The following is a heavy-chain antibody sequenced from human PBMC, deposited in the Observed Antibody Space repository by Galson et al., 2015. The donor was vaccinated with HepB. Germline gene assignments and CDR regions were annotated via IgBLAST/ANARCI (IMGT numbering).Heavy chain of an antibody. CDR3: ARGGYCSSTSCYAGSEYFQH. CDR2: ISSSSSYV. J-gene: IGHJ1*01. CDR1: GFTFSSYS. V-gene: IGHV3-21*01. Sequence: SLRLSCAASGFTFSSYSMNWVRQAPGKGLEWVSSISSSSSYVHYADSVKGRFTISRDNAKNSLYLQMNSLRAEDTAVYYCARGGYCSSTSCYAGSEYFQHWGQGTLVTVSS. D-gene: IGHD2-2*01.